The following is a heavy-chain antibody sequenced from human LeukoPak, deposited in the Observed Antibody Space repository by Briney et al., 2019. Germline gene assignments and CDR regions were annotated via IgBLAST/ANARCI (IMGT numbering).Heavy chain of an antibody. Sequence: GGSLRLSCGTSGFTLSNASISWVRQTPGKGLEWVSYISSSGSTIYYADSVKGRFTISRDNSKNTLYLQMNSLRAEDTAVYYCAKSPGDGYNYKDFHFDYWGQGTLVTVSS. J-gene: IGHJ4*02. V-gene: IGHV3-11*01. D-gene: IGHD5-24*01. CDR3: AKSPGDGYNYKDFHFDY. CDR1: GFTLSNAS. CDR2: ISSSGSTI.